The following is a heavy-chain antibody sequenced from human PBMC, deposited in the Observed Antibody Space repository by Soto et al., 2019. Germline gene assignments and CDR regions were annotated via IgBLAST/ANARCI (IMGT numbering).Heavy chain of an antibody. D-gene: IGHD5-12*01. CDR1: GDSISSGAYY. Sequence: SETLSLTCTVSGDSISSGAYYWSWIRQRPGKGLEWIGYIYYSGDTSYNPSLKSRVTISMHRSENQFSLKLTSVTAADTAVYYCARSREGYNLVADYWGRGTLVTVSS. V-gene: IGHV4-31*03. J-gene: IGHJ4*02. CDR2: IYYSGDT. CDR3: ARSREGYNLVADY.